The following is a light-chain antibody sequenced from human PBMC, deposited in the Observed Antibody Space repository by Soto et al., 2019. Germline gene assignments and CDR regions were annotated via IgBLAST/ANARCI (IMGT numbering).Light chain of an antibody. V-gene: IGKV3-20*01. CDR3: QQFRT. J-gene: IGKJ3*01. CDR2: GAS. Sequence: DIVLTQSPGTLSLSPGERATLSCRASQSVSSGYVAWYQQKLGQSPRLLIHGASSRATGIPDRFSGSGSGTDFTLTISRLEPEDSAVYYCQQFRTFGPGTKVEIK. CDR1: QSVSSGY.